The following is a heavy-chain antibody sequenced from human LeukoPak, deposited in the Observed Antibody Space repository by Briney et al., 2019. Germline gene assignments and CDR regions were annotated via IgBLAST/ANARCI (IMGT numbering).Heavy chain of an antibody. J-gene: IGHJ3*02. D-gene: IGHD6-13*01. Sequence: SETLSLTCTVSLGSISSSSYYAGWIRQPPGKGLEWIACIYYSGSTYYNPSLTIRVTLSVDTSKNQFSLKLSSVTAADTAVYYCARIYSSSWYVQDAFDIWGQGTMVTVSS. CDR2: IYYSGST. CDR3: ARIYSSSWYVQDAFDI. CDR1: LGSISSSSYY. V-gene: IGHV4-39*01.